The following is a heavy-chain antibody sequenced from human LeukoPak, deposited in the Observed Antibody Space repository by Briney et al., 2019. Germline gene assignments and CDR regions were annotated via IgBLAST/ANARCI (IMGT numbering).Heavy chain of an antibody. D-gene: IGHD2-8*02. CDR1: GFTFSSSA. J-gene: IGHJ4*02. CDR2: IAHHGNSK. CDR3: AKDGSWSCTD. V-gene: IGHV3-30*02. Sequence: PGGSLRLSCGASGFTFSSSAMHWVRQGPGKGLEWVAYIAHHGNSKYYADSVKGRFTISRDNSKGSLYLQMNSPRADDTAVYYCAKDGSWSCTDWGQGTLVRVSS.